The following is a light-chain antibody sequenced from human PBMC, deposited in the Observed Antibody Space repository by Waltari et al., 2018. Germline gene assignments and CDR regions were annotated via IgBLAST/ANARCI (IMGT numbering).Light chain of an antibody. J-gene: IGKJ2*01. CDR3: QHYHSLPYT. V-gene: IGKV1-33*01. CDR1: QDITTS. Sequence: IQLTQSPSSLSAAVGDRVTTTCQATQDITTSLSWFQQKPGKAPQLLIYDASSLQAGVPSRFSGTGSGTAFSFTITSLQPEDSATYYCQHYHSLPYTFGRGTKLQIK. CDR2: DAS.